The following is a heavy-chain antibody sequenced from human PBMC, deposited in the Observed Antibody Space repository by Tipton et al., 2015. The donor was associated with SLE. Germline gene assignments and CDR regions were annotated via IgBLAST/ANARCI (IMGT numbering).Heavy chain of an antibody. D-gene: IGHD4-17*01. CDR3: ARESTVTGRLAFDY. V-gene: IGHV3-48*03. CDR2: ISSSGSTI. CDR1: GFTFSSYE. Sequence: SLRLSCAASGFTFSSYEMNWVRQAPGKGLEWVSYISSSGSTIYYADSVKGRFTISRDNAKNSLYLQMNSLRAEDTAVYFCARESTVTGRLAFDYWGQGSLVTVAS. J-gene: IGHJ4*02.